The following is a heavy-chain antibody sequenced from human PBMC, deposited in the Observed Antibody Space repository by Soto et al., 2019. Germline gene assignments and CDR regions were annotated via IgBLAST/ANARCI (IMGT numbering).Heavy chain of an antibody. Sequence: ASVKVSCKASGGTFSSYAISWVRQAPGQGLEWMGGIIPIFGIANYAQKFQGRVTITADKSTSTAYMELSSLRSEDTAVYYCARDKGVIANSNYYYYMDVWGKGTTVTVSS. V-gene: IGHV1-69*10. CDR2: IIPIFGIA. CDR1: GGTFSSYA. D-gene: IGHD2-21*01. J-gene: IGHJ6*03. CDR3: ARDKGVIANSNYYYYMDV.